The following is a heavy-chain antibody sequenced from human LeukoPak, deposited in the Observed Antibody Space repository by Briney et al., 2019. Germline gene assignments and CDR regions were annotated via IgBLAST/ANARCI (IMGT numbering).Heavy chain of an antibody. J-gene: IGHJ4*02. D-gene: IGHD3-22*01. Sequence: SVKVSCKASGGTSSSYAISWVRQAPGQGLEWMGRIIPILGIANYAQKFQGRVTITADKSTSTAYMELSSLRSEDTAVYYCARDQVGYYDSSGYYPFGDYWGQGTLVTVSS. V-gene: IGHV1-69*04. CDR1: GGTSSSYA. CDR2: IIPILGIA. CDR3: ARDQVGYYDSSGYYPFGDY.